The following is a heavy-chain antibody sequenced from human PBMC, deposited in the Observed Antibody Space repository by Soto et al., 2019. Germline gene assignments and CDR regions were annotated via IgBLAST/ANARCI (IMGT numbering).Heavy chain of an antibody. Sequence: DVQLVESGGGLIQPGGPLRLSCAAFGLTVSGKKYMAWVRQAPGKGLEWVSGLYDVDGTYYADSVKGRFTISRDSSKNIVYLQMNSLRPDDTAVYYCASWVLQEHAYDIWGLGTTVTVSS. J-gene: IGHJ3*02. CDR2: LYDVDGT. CDR3: ASWVLQEHAYDI. V-gene: IGHV3-53*01. D-gene: IGHD1-1*01. CDR1: GLTVSGKKY.